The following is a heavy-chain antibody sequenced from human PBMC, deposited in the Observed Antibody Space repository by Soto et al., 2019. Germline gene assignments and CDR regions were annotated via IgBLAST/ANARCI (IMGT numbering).Heavy chain of an antibody. CDR2: ISSSGSTI. J-gene: IGHJ4*02. CDR1: GFTFSSYE. CDR3: ASPSSLSDY. V-gene: IGHV3-48*03. Sequence: GGSLRLSCAASGFTFSSYEMSWVRQAPGKGLEWVSYISSSGSTIYYADSVKGRFTISRDNAKDSLYLQMNSLRAEGTAVYYCASPSSLSDYWGQGTLVTVSS.